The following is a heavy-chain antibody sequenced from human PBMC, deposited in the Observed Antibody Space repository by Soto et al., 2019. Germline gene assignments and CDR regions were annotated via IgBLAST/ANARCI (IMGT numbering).Heavy chain of an antibody. Sequence: EVQLVESGGGLVQPGGSLRLSCAASGFTVSSNYMSWVRQAPGKGLEWVSVIYSGGSTHYADSVKGRFTISRHNSKNTLYLQMNSLRAEDTAVYYCARGRQLNYYYYGMDVWGQGTTVTVSS. J-gene: IGHJ6*02. D-gene: IGHD5-18*01. CDR1: GFTVSSNY. CDR3: ARGRQLNYYYYGMDV. CDR2: IYSGGST. V-gene: IGHV3-53*04.